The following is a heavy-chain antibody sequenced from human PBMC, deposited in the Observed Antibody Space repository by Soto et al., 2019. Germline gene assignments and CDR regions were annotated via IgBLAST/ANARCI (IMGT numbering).Heavy chain of an antibody. J-gene: IGHJ5*01. D-gene: IGHD2-15*01. CDR3: AFSVATTWSNWFVS. CDR1: GYTLTELS. Sequence: ASVKVSCKVSGYTLTELSMHWVRQAPGKGLEWMGGFDPEDGETIYAQKFQGRVTMTEDTSTDTAYMELRSLRSEDTAVYYCAFSVATTWSNWFVSWGQGTLVTGSS. CDR2: FDPEDGET. V-gene: IGHV1-24*01.